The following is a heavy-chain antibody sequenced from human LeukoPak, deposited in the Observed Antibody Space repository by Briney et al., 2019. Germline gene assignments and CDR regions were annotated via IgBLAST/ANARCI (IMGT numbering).Heavy chain of an antibody. CDR2: ISTTSSTI. V-gene: IGHV3-48*01. Sequence: AGGSLRLSCAASGFTFSSFGMNWVRQAPGKGLEWVSYISTTSSTIFYADSVKGRFTISRDNAKNSLYLQMNSLRAEDTAVYYCARDRRYSSGWGYWYFDLWGRGTLVTVSS. D-gene: IGHD6-19*01. CDR1: GFTFSSFG. J-gene: IGHJ2*01. CDR3: ARDRRYSSGWGYWYFDL.